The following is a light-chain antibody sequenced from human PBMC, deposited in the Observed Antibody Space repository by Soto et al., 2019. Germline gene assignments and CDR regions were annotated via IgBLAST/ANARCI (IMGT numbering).Light chain of an antibody. Sequence: EIVMTQSPATLSVSPGQRATLSCRASQSVGSHLAWYQQRPGQAPRLLIHGASTRAAGVPARFSGSGSGTEFTPTITSLQSEDFAVYYCQQYNNWPLYAFGQGTKLEIK. CDR2: GAS. J-gene: IGKJ2*01. CDR1: QSVGSH. CDR3: QQYNNWPLYA. V-gene: IGKV3-15*01.